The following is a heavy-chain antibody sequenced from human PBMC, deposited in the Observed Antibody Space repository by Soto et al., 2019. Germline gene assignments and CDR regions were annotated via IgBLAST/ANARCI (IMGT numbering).Heavy chain of an antibody. CDR1: GYTFTGYD. V-gene: IGHV1-8*01. J-gene: IGHJ4*02. D-gene: IGHD1-26*01. Sequence: QAQLVQSGAEVKKPGASVKVSCKASGYTFTGYDINWVRQATGQGLEWMGWMNPNRGNTGSAQNFQGRATMTRDNSITTAYMALTSLRDDDSAVYYCAGEKVGTTGIDFWGQGTLVTVSS. CDR3: AGEKVGTTGIDF. CDR2: MNPNRGNT.